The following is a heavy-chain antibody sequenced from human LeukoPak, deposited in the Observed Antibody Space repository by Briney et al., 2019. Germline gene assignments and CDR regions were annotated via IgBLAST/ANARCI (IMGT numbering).Heavy chain of an antibody. CDR2: IKTKGDGGTI. D-gene: IGHD3-22*01. J-gene: IGHJ4*02. V-gene: IGHV3-15*01. CDR1: GFSFSNVW. Sequence: GGSLRLSCAASGFSFSNVWMIWVRQAPGKGLEWVGRIKTKGDGGTIDYAAPVKGRFTISRDDSKNTLYLEVNSLTTEDTAVYYCTTIGLTMIATCDYWGQGTLVTFSS. CDR3: TTIGLTMIATCDY.